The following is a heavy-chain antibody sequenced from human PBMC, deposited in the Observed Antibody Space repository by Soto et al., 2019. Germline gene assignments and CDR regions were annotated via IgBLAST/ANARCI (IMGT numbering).Heavy chain of an antibody. J-gene: IGHJ4*02. CDR2: THYTADT. CDR3: AGSKNRDFGFDY. V-gene: IGHV4-59*01. Sequence: PSETLSLPCTVSGVALRSYFWSWVRQPPGKGLEWVCSTHYTADTKYNPSPESRPTIPAPPPKRQFPRGLGPAPAADTAFYYCAGSKNRDFGFDYWGRGALVTVSS. CDR1: GVALRSYF. D-gene: IGHD3-3*01.